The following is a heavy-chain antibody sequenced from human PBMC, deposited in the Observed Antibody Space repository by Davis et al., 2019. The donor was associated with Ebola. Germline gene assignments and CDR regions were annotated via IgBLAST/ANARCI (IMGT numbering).Heavy chain of an antibody. V-gene: IGHV4-34*01. Sequence: MPSETLSLTCAVYGGSFSGYYWSWIRQPPGKGLEWIGEINHSGSTNYNPSLKSRVTISVDTSKNQFSLKLSSVTAADTAVYYCAREGLYGDYYFDYWGQGTLVTASS. CDR1: GGSFSGYY. J-gene: IGHJ4*02. D-gene: IGHD4-17*01. CDR3: AREGLYGDYYFDY. CDR2: INHSGST.